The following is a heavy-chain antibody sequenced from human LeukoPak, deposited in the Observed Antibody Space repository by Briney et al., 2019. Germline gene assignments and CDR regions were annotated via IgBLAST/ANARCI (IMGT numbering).Heavy chain of an antibody. CDR1: GFTFRAYA. D-gene: IGHD3-10*01. CDR3: ARSTYYYGSGTFYSVGPFDS. CDR2: VSSDGQSD. J-gene: IGHJ4*02. V-gene: IGHV3-30*01. Sequence: PGASLRLSCVASGFTFRAYALHWVRQAPGQGLDWVAVVSSDGQSDFYSDSVRGRFTISIDNSRDTLYLQMDGLRAADTGLYFCARSTYYYGSGTFYSVGPFDSWGQGTLVTVSS.